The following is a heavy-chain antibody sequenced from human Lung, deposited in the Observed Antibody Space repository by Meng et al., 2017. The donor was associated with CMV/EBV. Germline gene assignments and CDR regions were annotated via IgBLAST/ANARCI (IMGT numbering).Heavy chain of an antibody. CDR1: GFSFSNFY. J-gene: IGHJ5*02. CDR2: ISSGSAYI. D-gene: IGHD6-6*01. Sequence: GESXKISCAASGFSFSNFYMNWVRQAPGKGLEWVASISSGSAYIFYADSVKGRFTISRDNAKDSLYLQMNSLRAEDTAVYYCARAYSSSSNGWFDPWGQDTXVTVSS. V-gene: IGHV3-21*01. CDR3: ARAYSSSSNGWFDP.